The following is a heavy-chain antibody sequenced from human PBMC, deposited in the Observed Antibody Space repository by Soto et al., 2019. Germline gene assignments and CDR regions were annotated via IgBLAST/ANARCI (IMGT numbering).Heavy chain of an antibody. CDR2: IYYSGST. CDR1: GGSISGGGYY. Sequence: LALTCTVPGGSISGGGYYWSWIRQHPGKGLEWIGYIYYSGSTYYNPSLKSRVTISVDTSKNQFSLKLSSVTAADTAVYYCARAQYSSSSGPDWFDPWGQGTLVTVSS. D-gene: IGHD6-6*01. CDR3: ARAQYSSSSGPDWFDP. V-gene: IGHV4-31*03. J-gene: IGHJ5*02.